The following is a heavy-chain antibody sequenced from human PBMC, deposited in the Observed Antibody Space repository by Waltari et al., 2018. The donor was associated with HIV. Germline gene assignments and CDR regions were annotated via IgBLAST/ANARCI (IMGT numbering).Heavy chain of an antibody. J-gene: IGHJ6*02. CDR3: ARESIAAAGRGGYYYGMDV. CDR1: GSNFRSYS. CDR2: IIPIFGTA. D-gene: IGHD6-13*01. V-gene: IGHV1-69*14. Sequence: QVQLVQSGTEVKTPGSSVKVSCKASGSNFRSYSISWLRQAPGQGPEWMGGIIPIFGTANYAQKFQGRVTITADKSTSTAYMELSSLRSEDTAVYYCARESIAAAGRGGYYYGMDVWGQGTTVTVSS.